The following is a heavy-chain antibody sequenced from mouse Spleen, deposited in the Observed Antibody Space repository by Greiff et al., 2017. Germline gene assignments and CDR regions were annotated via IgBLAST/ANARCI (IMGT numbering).Heavy chain of an antibody. CDR1: GYAFSSYW. CDR2: IYPGDGDT. D-gene: IGHD4-1*02. V-gene: IGHV1-80*01. Sequence: VQLLQSGAELVRPGSSVKISCKASGYAFSSYWMNWVKQRPGQGLEWIGQIYPGDGDTNYNGKFKGKATLTADKSSSTAYMQLSSLTSEDSAVYFCASTTGREAFSYWGQGTLVTVSA. CDR3: ASTTGREAFSY. J-gene: IGHJ3*01.